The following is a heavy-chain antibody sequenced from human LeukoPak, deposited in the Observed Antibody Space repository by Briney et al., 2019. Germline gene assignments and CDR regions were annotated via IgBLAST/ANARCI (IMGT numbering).Heavy chain of an antibody. Sequence: GGSLRLSCAASGFTFSSYGMHWVRQAPGKGLEWVAVIWYDGSNKYYADSVKGRFTISRDNSKNTLYLQMNSLRAEDTAVYYCAKDRHYDFWSGYPDCYGMDVWGQGTTVTVSS. CDR2: IWYDGSNK. J-gene: IGHJ6*02. D-gene: IGHD3-3*01. CDR3: AKDRHYDFWSGYPDCYGMDV. V-gene: IGHV3-33*06. CDR1: GFTFSSYG.